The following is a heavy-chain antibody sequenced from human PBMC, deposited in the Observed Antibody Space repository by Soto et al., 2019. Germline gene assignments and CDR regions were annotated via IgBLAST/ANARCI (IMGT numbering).Heavy chain of an antibody. J-gene: IGHJ3*02. V-gene: IGHV4-34*01. CDR1: GGFVTSGSYY. Sequence: QVQLQQWGAGLLKPSETLSLTCAVYGGFVTSGSYYWSWIRQPPGKGLELIGEMSHSGGTHFNPSLKSRVTISVDTSKNQFTRKMSSVTAADTALYYCARVERGTATTVVDAFDIWGPGTMVTVSS. D-gene: IGHD1-1*01. CDR2: MSHSGGT. CDR3: ARVERGTATTVVDAFDI.